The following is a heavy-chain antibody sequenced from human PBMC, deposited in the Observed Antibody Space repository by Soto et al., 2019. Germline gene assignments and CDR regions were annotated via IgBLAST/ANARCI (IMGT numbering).Heavy chain of an antibody. CDR1: GYTFSGYY. V-gene: IGHV1-2*02. Sequence: QEQLVQSGAEVKKPGASVKVACKASGYTFSGYYIHWLRQAPGQVLEWMGWINPNSGGTNYAQKFQGRVTVTRDTPTSTAYMELSRLTSDDTAVYYCARSLTEGYCTITGSYTRPLYGMDVWGQGTTVTVSS. J-gene: IGHJ6*02. CDR3: ARSLTEGYCTITGSYTRPLYGMDV. D-gene: IGHD2-2*02. CDR2: INPNSGGT.